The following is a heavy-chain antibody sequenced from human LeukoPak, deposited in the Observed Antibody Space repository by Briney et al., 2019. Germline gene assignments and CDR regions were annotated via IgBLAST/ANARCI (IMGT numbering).Heavy chain of an antibody. D-gene: IGHD2-2*03. J-gene: IGHJ4*02. Sequence: GESLKISCKGSGYSFTSYWIGWVRQMPGKGLEWMGIIYPGDSGTRYSPSFQGQVTISADKSISTAYLQWSSLKASDTAMYYCARRGGYCSSTSCPGVDYWGQGTLVTVSS. CDR2: IYPGDSGT. CDR3: ARRGGYCSSTSCPGVDY. V-gene: IGHV5-51*01. CDR1: GYSFTSYW.